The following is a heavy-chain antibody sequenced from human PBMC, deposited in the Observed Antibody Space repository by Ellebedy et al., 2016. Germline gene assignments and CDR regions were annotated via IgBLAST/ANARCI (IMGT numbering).Heavy chain of an antibody. V-gene: IGHV4-30-4*01. CDR1: GGSISSGDYY. CDR2: IYYSGST. D-gene: IGHD1-26*01. Sequence: SETLSLTXTVSGGSISSGDYYWSWIRQPPGKGLEWIGYIYYSGSTYYNPSLKSRVTISVDTSKNQFSLKLSSVTAADTAVYYCARARTSYFRHYYYYYYMDVWGKGTTVTVSS. J-gene: IGHJ6*03. CDR3: ARARTSYFRHYYYYYYMDV.